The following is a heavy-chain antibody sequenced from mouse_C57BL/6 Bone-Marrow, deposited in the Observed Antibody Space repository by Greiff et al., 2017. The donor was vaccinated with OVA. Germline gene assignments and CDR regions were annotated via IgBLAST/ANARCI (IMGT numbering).Heavy chain of an antibody. CDR1: GFNIKDDY. D-gene: IGHD1-1*01. Sequence: VHVKQSGAELVRPGASVKLSCTASGFNIKDDYMHWVKQRPEQGLEWIGWIDPENGDTAYASKFQGKATITADPSSNTAYLQLSSLTSEDTAVYYCTTRVSSRSYGYWGQGTTLTVSS. CDR2: IDPENGDT. J-gene: IGHJ2*01. CDR3: TTRVSSRSYGY. V-gene: IGHV14-4*01.